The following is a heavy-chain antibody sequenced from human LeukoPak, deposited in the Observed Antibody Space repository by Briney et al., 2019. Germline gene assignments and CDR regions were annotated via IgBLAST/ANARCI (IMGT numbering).Heavy chain of an antibody. CDR2: IKQDGSEK. CDR1: GFTFSSYW. Sequence: GGSLRLSCEASGFTFSSYWMGWVRQAPGKGLEWVANIKQDGSEKYYVDSVKGRFTISRDNAKNSLYLQMNSLRAEDTAVYYCPRDLLVGGSGYHYWGQGTLVTVSS. CDR3: PRDLLVGGSGYHY. J-gene: IGHJ4*02. D-gene: IGHD3-22*01. V-gene: IGHV3-7*01.